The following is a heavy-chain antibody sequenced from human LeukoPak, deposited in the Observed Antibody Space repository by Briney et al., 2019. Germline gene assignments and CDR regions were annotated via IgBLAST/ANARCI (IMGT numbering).Heavy chain of an antibody. CDR2: ISGRGDST. J-gene: IGHJ4*02. Sequence: PGGSLRLSCAASGFTFSSYAMNWVRQAPGKGLEWVSGISGRGDSTYYADSVKGRFTISRHNSKNTLYLQMSSLRAEDTAVYYCAKGRGAPYYFDYWGQGTLVTVSS. CDR1: GFTFSSYA. V-gene: IGHV3-23*01. CDR3: AKGRGAPYYFDY.